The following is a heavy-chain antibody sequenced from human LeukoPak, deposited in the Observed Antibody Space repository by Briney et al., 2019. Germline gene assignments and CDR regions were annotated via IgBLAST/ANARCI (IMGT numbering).Heavy chain of an antibody. CDR1: GFTFSSYW. CDR3: ARNKGSYYYDSSGYWIFDY. D-gene: IGHD3-22*01. J-gene: IGHJ4*02. CDR2: INSDGSST. Sequence: GGSLRLSCAASGFTFSSYWMHWVRQAPGKGLVWVSRINSDGSSTSYADSVRGRFTISRDNAKNSLYLQMNSLRAEDTAVYYCARNKGSYYYDSSGYWIFDYWGQGTLVTVSS. V-gene: IGHV3-74*01.